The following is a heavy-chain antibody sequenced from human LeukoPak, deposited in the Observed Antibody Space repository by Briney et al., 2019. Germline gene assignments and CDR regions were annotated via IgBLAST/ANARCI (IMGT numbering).Heavy chain of an antibody. Sequence: GGSLRLSCAASGFTFSSYGMHWVRQAPGKGLEWVAVISYDGSYKYYADSVKGRFTISRDNSKNTLYLQMNRLRAEDTAVYYCARDRVLAYWGQGTLITVSS. V-gene: IGHV3-30*03. CDR3: ARDRVLAY. J-gene: IGHJ4*02. D-gene: IGHD2-8*01. CDR1: GFTFSSYG. CDR2: ISYDGSYK.